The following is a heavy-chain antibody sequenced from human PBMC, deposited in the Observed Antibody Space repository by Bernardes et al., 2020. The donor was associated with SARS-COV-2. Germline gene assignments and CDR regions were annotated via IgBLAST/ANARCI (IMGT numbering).Heavy chain of an antibody. J-gene: IGHJ5*02. D-gene: IGHD3-10*01. V-gene: IGHV1-24*01. CDR2: FDPEDGET. CDR1: GYTLTELS. Sequence: ASVKVSCKVSGYTLTELSMHWVRQAPGKGLEWMGGFDPEDGETIYAQKFQGRVTMTEDTSTDTAYMELSSLRSEDTAVYYCATRPPPLVRGAPWVNWFDPWGQGTLVTVSS. CDR3: ATRPPPLVRGAPWVNWFDP.